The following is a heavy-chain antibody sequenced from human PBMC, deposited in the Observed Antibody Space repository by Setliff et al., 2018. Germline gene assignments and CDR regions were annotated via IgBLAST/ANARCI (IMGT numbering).Heavy chain of an antibody. CDR1: GFTVSSNY. CDR2: IYSGGST. Sequence: GGSLRLSCAASGFTVSSNYMSWVRQAPGKGLEWVSVIYSGGSTYYADSVKGRFTISRDNSKNTLYLQMNSLRAEDTAVYYCARDNGFWSGYSLDYWGQGTLVTVSS. J-gene: IGHJ4*02. CDR3: ARDNGFWSGYSLDY. D-gene: IGHD3-3*01. V-gene: IGHV3-66*01.